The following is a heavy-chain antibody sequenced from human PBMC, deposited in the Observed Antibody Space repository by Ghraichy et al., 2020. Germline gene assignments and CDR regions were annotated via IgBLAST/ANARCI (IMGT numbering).Heavy chain of an antibody. CDR1: QFTFGSYW. CDR3: ARDYTSASCLDF. Sequence: GGSLRLSCAASQFTFGSYWMSWVRQAPGKGLELVANMNQDGRERYYVDSVKGRFSISRDNAKNSLFLQMDSLRAEDTAIYYCARDYTSASCLDFWGQGTLVTVSS. D-gene: IGHD2-2*01. V-gene: IGHV3-7*01. J-gene: IGHJ4*02. CDR2: MNQDGRER.